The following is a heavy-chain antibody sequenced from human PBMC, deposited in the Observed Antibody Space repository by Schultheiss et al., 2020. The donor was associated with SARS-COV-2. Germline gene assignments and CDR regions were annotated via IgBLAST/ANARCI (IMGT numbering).Heavy chain of an antibody. Sequence: SETLSLTCTVSGGSISSGDYYWSWIRQPPGKGLEWIGEINHSGSTNYNPSLKSRVTISVDTSKNQFSLQLNSVTPEDTAVYYCAKLGGYDSQLHTYYYYYGMDVWGQGTTVTVSS. V-gene: IGHV4-30-4*01. CDR2: INHSGST. CDR1: GGSISSGDYY. D-gene: IGHD5-12*01. CDR3: AKLGGYDSQLHTYYYYYGMDV. J-gene: IGHJ6*02.